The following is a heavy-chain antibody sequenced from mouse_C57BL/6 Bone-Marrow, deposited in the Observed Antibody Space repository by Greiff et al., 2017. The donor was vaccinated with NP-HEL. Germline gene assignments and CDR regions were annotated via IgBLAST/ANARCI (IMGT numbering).Heavy chain of an antibody. J-gene: IGHJ2*01. CDR2: ISSGGSYT. Sequence: DVQLVESGGDLVKPGGSLKLSCAASGFTFSSYGMSWVRQTPDKRLEWVATISSGGSYTYYPDSVKGRFTISRDNAKNTLYLQMSSLKSEDTAMYYCARHGDYDGYWGQGTTLTVSS. CDR3: ARHGDYDGY. V-gene: IGHV5-6*01. CDR1: GFTFSSYG. D-gene: IGHD2-4*01.